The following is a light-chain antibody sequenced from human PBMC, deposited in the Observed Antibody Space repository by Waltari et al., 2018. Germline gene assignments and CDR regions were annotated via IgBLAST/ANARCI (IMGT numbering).Light chain of an antibody. CDR1: SSDVGGFDY. CDR2: EVS. V-gene: IGLV2-8*01. Sequence: QSALTQPPSASGSPGQSVTISCTGTSSDVGGFDYVSLYQQHPGKVPRLMIYEVSKRPSGVPDRFSGSKSGNTASLTVSGLQVEDEADYYCSSFAGSSQMLFGGGTKLTVL. CDR3: SSFAGSSQML. J-gene: IGLJ2*01.